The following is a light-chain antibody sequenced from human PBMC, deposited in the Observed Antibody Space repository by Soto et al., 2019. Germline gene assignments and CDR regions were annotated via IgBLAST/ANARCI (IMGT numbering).Light chain of an antibody. CDR3: QADDDFIT. CDR1: QDIKNY. Sequence: DIQMTQSPSSLSASVGDRVTITCQASQDIKNYLNWYQQKPGKAPKLLIYEASNLETGVPSRFSGRGSWRSFTFTISSLQPEDIATYYGQADDDFITFGGGTMIEIK. CDR2: EAS. J-gene: IGKJ4*01. V-gene: IGKV1-33*01.